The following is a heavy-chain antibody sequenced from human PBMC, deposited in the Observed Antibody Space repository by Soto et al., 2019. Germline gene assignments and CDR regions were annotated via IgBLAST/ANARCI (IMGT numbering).Heavy chain of an antibody. J-gene: IGHJ5*02. V-gene: IGHV3-48*02. CDR2: ISSSGSTI. CDR3: ARHPERIAQIGWFDP. Sequence: PGGSLRLSCAASGFTFSSYSMHWVRQAPGKGLEWVSYISSSGSTIYYADSVKGRFTISRDDAKNSLYLQMNSLRDEDTAVYYCARHPERIAQIGWFDPWGQGTLVTVSS. D-gene: IGHD6-13*01. CDR1: GFTFSSYS.